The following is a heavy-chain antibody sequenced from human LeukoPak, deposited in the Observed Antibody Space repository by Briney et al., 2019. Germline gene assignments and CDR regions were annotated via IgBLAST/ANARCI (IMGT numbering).Heavy chain of an antibody. D-gene: IGHD2-15*01. CDR3: ARDHCSGGSCYLYNWFDP. CDR1: GYTFTSYA. CDR2: INAGNGNT. Sequence: GASVKDSCKASGYTFTSYALHWVRQAPGQRLEWMGWINAGNGNTKYSQKFQGRVTITRDTSASTAYMELSSLRSEDTAVYYCARDHCSGGSCYLYNWFDPWGQGTLVTVSS. J-gene: IGHJ5*02. V-gene: IGHV1-3*01.